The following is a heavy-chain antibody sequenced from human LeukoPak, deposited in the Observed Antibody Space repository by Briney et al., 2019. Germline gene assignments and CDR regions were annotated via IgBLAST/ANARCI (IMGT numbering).Heavy chain of an antibody. CDR1: GFTFSEKY. V-gene: IGHV3-11*06. J-gene: IGHJ5*02. Sequence: PGGSLRLSCEASGFTFSEKYMNWIRQAPGKGLEWLSSISAGGSSTRYADSVKGRFTISRDNAKNSLYLQMNSLRAEDTAMYYCVRIPNSAGFPNWFDPWGQGTLFTVSS. CDR2: ISAGGSST. D-gene: IGHD6-19*01. CDR3: VRIPNSAGFPNWFDP.